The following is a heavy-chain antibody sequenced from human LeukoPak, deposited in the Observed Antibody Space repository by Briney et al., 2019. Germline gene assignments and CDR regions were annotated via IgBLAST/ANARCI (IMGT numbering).Heavy chain of an antibody. CDR2: INTNTGNP. V-gene: IGHV7-4-1*02. CDR3: ARATYYDILTAQPNYYYGMDV. Sequence: ASVKVSCKASGYTFTSYAMNWVRQAPGQGLEWMGWINTNTGNPTYAQGFTGRFVFSLDTSVSTAYLQISSLKAEDTAVYYCARATYYDILTAQPNYYYGMDVWGQGTTVTVSS. D-gene: IGHD3-9*01. CDR1: GYTFTSYA. J-gene: IGHJ6*02.